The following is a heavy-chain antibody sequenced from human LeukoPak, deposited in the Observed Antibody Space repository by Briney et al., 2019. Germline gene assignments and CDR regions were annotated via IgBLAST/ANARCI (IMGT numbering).Heavy chain of an antibody. CDR1: GGTFSSYA. D-gene: IGHD2-15*01. CDR3: ALRYCSGGSCYSGAWFDP. V-gene: IGHV1-69*04. Sequence: ASVKVSCKASGGTFSSYAISWVRQAPGQGLEWMGRIIPTFGIANYAQKFQGRVTITADKSTSTAYMELSSLRSEDTAVYYCALRYCSGGSCYSGAWFDPWGQGTLVTVSS. CDR2: IIPTFGIA. J-gene: IGHJ5*02.